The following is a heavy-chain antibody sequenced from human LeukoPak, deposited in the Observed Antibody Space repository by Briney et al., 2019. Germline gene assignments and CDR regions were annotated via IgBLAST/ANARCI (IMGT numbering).Heavy chain of an antibody. Sequence: PGGSLRLSCAASGFTFSSYSMNWVRQAPGKGLEWVSYISSSSSTIYYADSVKGRFTISRDNAKNSLYLQMNSLRAEDTAVYYCASAAYSSSSSPFDYWGQGTLVTVSS. CDR3: ASAAYSSSSSPFDY. V-gene: IGHV3-48*01. CDR1: GFTFSSYS. J-gene: IGHJ4*02. D-gene: IGHD6-6*01. CDR2: ISSSSSTI.